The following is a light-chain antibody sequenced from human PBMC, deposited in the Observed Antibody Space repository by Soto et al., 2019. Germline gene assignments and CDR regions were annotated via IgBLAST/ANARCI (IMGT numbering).Light chain of an antibody. CDR1: QSISSS. V-gene: IGKV1-39*01. J-gene: IGKJ4*01. Sequence: DIQMTQSPSSLSASVGDRVTITCRASQSISSSLNWYQQKPGKAPKVLIYAASTLQSGVPSRFSGSGSGTDFTLTISSLQPEDFATYYCQQSYSIPLTFGGGTKVEIK. CDR3: QQSYSIPLT. CDR2: AAS.